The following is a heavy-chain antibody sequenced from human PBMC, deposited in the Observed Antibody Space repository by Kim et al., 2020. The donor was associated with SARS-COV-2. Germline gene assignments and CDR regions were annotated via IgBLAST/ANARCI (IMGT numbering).Heavy chain of an antibody. CDR3: TRMPGTTLAFWAAFDV. V-gene: IGHV3-73*01. J-gene: IGHJ3*01. Sequence: VKSRFTISRDDSKNTAYLQMNSLKIEDTAIYYCTRMPGTTLAFWAAFDVWGQGTMLTVSS. D-gene: IGHD1-1*01.